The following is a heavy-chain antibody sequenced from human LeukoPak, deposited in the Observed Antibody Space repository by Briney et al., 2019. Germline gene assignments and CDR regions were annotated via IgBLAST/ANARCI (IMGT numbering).Heavy chain of an antibody. J-gene: IGHJ1*01. CDR2: INPSGGST. D-gene: IGHD3-22*01. CDR1: GYTFSSYY. CDR3: ARGGNEVVADAEYFQH. V-gene: IGHV1-46*01. Sequence: ASAKVSCKASGYTFSSYYMHWVRQAPGQGLEWMGIINPSGGSTSYAQKFQDRVTMTRDMSTSTVHVELNSLRSEDTAVYYCARGGNEVVADAEYFQHWGQGTLVTVSS.